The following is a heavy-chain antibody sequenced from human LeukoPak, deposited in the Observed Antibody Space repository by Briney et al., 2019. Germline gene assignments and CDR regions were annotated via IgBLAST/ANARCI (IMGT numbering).Heavy chain of an antibody. J-gene: IGHJ3*02. CDR1: GGSFSGYY. V-gene: IGHV4-59*08. D-gene: IGHD1-14*01. CDR3: ARHITGVGAFDI. CDR2: IYYSGST. Sequence: PSETLSLACAVYGGSFSGYYWSWIRQPPGKGLEWIGYIYYSGSTNYNPSLKSRVTISVDTSKNQFSLKLSSVTAADTAVYYCARHITGVGAFDIWGQGTMVTVSS.